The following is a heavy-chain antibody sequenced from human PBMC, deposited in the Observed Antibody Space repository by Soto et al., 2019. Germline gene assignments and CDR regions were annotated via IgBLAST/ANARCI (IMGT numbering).Heavy chain of an antibody. V-gene: IGHV1-18*01. J-gene: IGHJ5*02. Sequence: GASVKVSCKASGYTFTSYGISWVRQAPGQGLEWMGWISAYNGNTNYAQKLQGRVTMTTDTSTSTAYMELRSLRSDDTAVYYCARGVRYFDWLLIGRNWFDPWGQGTLVTVSS. D-gene: IGHD3-9*01. CDR3: ARGVRYFDWLLIGRNWFDP. CDR1: GYTFTSYG. CDR2: ISAYNGNT.